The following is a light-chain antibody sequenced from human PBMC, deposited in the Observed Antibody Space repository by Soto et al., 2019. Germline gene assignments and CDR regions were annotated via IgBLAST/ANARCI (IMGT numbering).Light chain of an antibody. J-gene: IGKJ1*01. CDR2: GAS. CDR1: QGVSSD. V-gene: IGKV1-6*02. CDR3: LQDYNYSWT. Sequence: IQMTQSPSSLSASVGDRVTITCRASQGVSSDLGWYQQKPGKAPKLLIYGASTLPIGLPARFSGSGAGTYFTLTISSLQPEDFATYYCLQDYNYSWTFGQGTKVDIK.